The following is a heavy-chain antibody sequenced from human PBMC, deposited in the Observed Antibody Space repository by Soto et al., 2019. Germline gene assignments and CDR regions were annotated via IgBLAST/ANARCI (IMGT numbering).Heavy chain of an antibody. V-gene: IGHV3-7*01. Sequence: EVQLVESGGGLVQPGGSLRLSCAASGFTFSSYWLSWFRQAPGKGLEWVANIKQDGSEENYVDSVKGRFTISRDNAKNALQPQMNGRRVEDTAVYYCARGGEARLWGEGTTVTVSS. CDR3: ARGGEARL. J-gene: IGHJ6*02. CDR2: IKQDGSEE. D-gene: IGHD3-10*01. CDR1: GFTFSSYW.